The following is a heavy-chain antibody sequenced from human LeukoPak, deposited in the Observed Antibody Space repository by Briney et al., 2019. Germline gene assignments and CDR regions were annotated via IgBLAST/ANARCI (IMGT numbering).Heavy chain of an antibody. CDR3: ATFTAMVDADY. V-gene: IGHV3-23*01. D-gene: IGHD5-18*01. Sequence: GGSLRLSCAASGFTFSSYAMSWVRQAPGKGLEWVSAISGSGGNTYYADSVKGRFTISRDNSKNTLYLQMNSLRAEDTAVYYCATFTAMVDADYWGQGTLVTVSS. CDR2: ISGSGGNT. J-gene: IGHJ4*02. CDR1: GFTFSSYA.